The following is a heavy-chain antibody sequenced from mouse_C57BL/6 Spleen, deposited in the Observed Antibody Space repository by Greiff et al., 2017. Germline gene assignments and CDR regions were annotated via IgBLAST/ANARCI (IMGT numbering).Heavy chain of an antibody. CDR1: GYTFTNYW. V-gene: IGHV1-63*01. CDR2: IYPGGGYT. Sequence: QVQLQQSGAELVRPGTSVKMSCKASGYTFTNYWIGWAKQRPGHGLEWIGDIYPGGGYTNYNEKFKGKATLTADKSSSNAYMQFSSLTSKDSSIYYCARSLEGYAIDYWGQGTSVTVSS. J-gene: IGHJ4*01. CDR3: ARSLEGYAIDY.